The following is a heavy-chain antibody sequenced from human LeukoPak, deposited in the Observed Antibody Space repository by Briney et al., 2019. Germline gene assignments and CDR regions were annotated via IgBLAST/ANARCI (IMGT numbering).Heavy chain of an antibody. CDR3: ARGVLRPGYYGSGRWYRNWFDP. D-gene: IGHD3-10*01. CDR2: INHSGST. V-gene: IGHV4-34*01. CDR1: GGSFSGYY. J-gene: IGHJ5*02. Sequence: SETLSLTCAVYGGSFSGYYWSWIRQPPGRGLEWIGEINHSGSTNYNPSLKSRVTISVDTSKNQFSLKLSSVTAADTAVYYCARGVLRPGYYGSGRWYRNWFDPWGQGTLVTVSS.